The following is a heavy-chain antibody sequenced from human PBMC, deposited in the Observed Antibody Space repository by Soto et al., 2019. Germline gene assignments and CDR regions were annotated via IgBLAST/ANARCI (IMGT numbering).Heavy chain of an antibody. CDR1: GYTFTSYD. V-gene: IGHV1-8*01. D-gene: IGHD1-20*01. CDR3: ARRANWNLDDAFDI. Sequence: ASVKVSCKASGYTFTSYDINWVRQATGQGLEWMGWMNPNSGNTGYAQKFQGRVTMTRNTSISTAYMELSSLRSEDTAVYYCARRANWNLDDAFDIWGQGTMVTVSS. CDR2: MNPNSGNT. J-gene: IGHJ3*02.